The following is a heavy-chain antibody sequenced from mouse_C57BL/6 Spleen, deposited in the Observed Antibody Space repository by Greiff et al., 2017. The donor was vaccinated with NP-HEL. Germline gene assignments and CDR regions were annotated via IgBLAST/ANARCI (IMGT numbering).Heavy chain of an antibody. CDR1: GYTFTSYW. D-gene: IGHD2-2*01. CDR2: IHPNSGST. Sequence: VQLQQPGAELVKPGASVKLSCKASGYTFTSYWMHWVKQRPGQGLEWIGMIHPNSGSTNYNEKFKSKATLTVDKSSSTAYMQLSSLTSEDSAVYYCARRGWYGYDEDYFDYWGQGTTLTVSS. CDR3: ARRGWYGYDEDYFDY. J-gene: IGHJ2*01. V-gene: IGHV1-64*01.